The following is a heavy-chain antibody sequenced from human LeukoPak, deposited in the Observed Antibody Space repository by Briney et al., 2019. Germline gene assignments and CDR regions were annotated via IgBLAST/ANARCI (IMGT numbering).Heavy chain of an antibody. CDR2: ISWNSGSI. CDR1: GFTFSSYS. Sequence: GGSLRLSCAASGFTFSSYSMHWVRQAPGKGLEWVSGISWNSGSIGYADSVKGRFTISRDNAKNSLYLQMDSLRAEDTALYYCAKDISGTSGWYFDLWGRGTLVTVSS. V-gene: IGHV3-9*01. D-gene: IGHD1-1*01. J-gene: IGHJ2*01. CDR3: AKDISGTSGWYFDL.